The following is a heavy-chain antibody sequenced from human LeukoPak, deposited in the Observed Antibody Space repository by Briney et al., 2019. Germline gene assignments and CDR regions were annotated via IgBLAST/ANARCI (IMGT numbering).Heavy chain of an antibody. CDR2: ISSSSTYI. J-gene: IGHJ4*02. CDR3: ARGPAVGTTMASYYFDY. CDR1: GFTFSSYS. Sequence: GGSLRLSCAASGFTFSSYSMNWVRQAPGKGLEWVSSISSSSTYIYYADSVKGRFTISRDNAKNSLFLQMNSLRAEDTAVYYCARGPAVGTTMASYYFDYWGQGTLVTVSS. V-gene: IGHV3-21*01. D-gene: IGHD5-18*01.